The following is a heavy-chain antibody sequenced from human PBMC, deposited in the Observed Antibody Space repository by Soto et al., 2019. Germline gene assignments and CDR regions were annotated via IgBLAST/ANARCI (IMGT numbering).Heavy chain of an antibody. Sequence: EMHLFESEGGLVQPGGSIRLSCVASGFTFTYYAMCWVRQAPGKGLEWVSTVSGDSGATFYADSVKGRFTISRDNARNTVYLQMNNLRVADTAIYYCVKRGDIEGVTPRRFFDCWGQGILVAVSS. CDR1: GFTFTYYA. CDR3: VKRGDIEGVTPRRFFDC. J-gene: IGHJ4*02. CDR2: VSGDSGAT. V-gene: IGHV3-23*01. D-gene: IGHD2-15*01.